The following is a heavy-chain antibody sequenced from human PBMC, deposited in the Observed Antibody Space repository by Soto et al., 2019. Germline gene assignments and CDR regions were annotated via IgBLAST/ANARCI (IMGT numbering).Heavy chain of an antibody. D-gene: IGHD5-18*01. CDR1: GGSIRSGGYY. CDR3: ARDRLMATAGTARHYFGLDV. V-gene: IGHV4-31*03. J-gene: IGHJ6*02. Sequence: PSETLSLTCTVSGGSIRSGGYYWSWVRQNPRKGLEWIGNIYYSGNTYYNPSLKSRLTISVDTSKNQFSLILSSVSAADTAVYYCARDRLMATAGTARHYFGLDVWGQGTTVT. CDR2: IYYSGNT.